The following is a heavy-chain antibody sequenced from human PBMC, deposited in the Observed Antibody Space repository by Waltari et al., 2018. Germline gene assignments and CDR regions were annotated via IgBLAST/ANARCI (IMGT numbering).Heavy chain of an antibody. D-gene: IGHD2-15*01. Sequence: EVQLVESGGGLVQPGGSLRLSCAASGFTFSTYSMNWVRQAPGKGLEWVSYISRGSRTIYYADSVKGRFTISRDNAKSSLYLQMNSLRAEDTAVYYCARGCSGSSCYSVPLHFDCWGQGTLVTVSS. J-gene: IGHJ4*02. CDR1: GFTFSTYS. CDR3: ARGCSGSSCYSVPLHFDC. V-gene: IGHV3-48*04. CDR2: ISRGSRTI.